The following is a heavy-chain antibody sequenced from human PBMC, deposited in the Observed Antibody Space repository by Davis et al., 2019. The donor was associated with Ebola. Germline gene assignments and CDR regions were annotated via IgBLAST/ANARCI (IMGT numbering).Heavy chain of an antibody. Sequence: PSETLSLTCAVYGGSFSGYYWSWIRQPPGKGLEWIGEINHSGSTNYNPSLKSRVTISVDTSKNQFSLKLSSVTAADTAVYYCARASPARMGYYYYGMDVWGQGTTVTVSS. CDR1: GGSFSGYY. V-gene: IGHV4-34*01. CDR2: INHSGST. CDR3: ARASPARMGYYYYGMDV. J-gene: IGHJ6*02. D-gene: IGHD2-2*01.